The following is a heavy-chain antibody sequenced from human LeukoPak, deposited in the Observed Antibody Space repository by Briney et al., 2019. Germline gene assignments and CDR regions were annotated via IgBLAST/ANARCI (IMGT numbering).Heavy chain of an antibody. CDR2: INPNSGGT. J-gene: IGHJ5*02. Sequence: ASVKVSCKASGYTFTGYYMHWVRQAPGQGLEWMGWINPNSGGTNYAQKFQGRVTMTRDTSISTAYMELSRLRSDDTAVYYCARLEYSSGWYWFDPWGQGTLVTVSS. CDR3: ARLEYSSGWYWFDP. V-gene: IGHV1-2*02. D-gene: IGHD6-19*01. CDR1: GYTFTGYY.